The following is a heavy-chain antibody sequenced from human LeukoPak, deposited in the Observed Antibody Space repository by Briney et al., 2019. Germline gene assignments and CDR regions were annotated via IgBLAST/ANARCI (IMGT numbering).Heavy chain of an antibody. Sequence: HAGGSLRLSCEGSGFTFNGYAFSWVRQAPGKGLEWVAVTGGSDDNTHYADSVKGRFTISRDNSEKRLFLQMNSLRPDDSALYYCTKGLMTGFSSGWYFAYWGQGTLVTVSS. V-gene: IGHV3-23*01. CDR3: TKGLMTGFSSGWYFAY. CDR2: TGGSDDNT. J-gene: IGHJ4*02. CDR1: GFTFNGYA. D-gene: IGHD6-19*01.